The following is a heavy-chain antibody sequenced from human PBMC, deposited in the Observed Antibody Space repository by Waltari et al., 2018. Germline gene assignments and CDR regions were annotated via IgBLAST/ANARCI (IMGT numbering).Heavy chain of an antibody. CDR2: IKPDGSQQ. CDR3: ARDFNWGWDF. Sequence: EVQLVDSGGGLVQPGGSLRLSCAASGFTFGRNWLGWVRQAPGRGLEWLANIKPDGSQQYYVDSVRGRFSISRDNAKNSLYLQLNSLRAEDTAIYYCARDFNWGWDFWGQGTLVTVSS. V-gene: IGHV3-7*03. CDR1: GFTFGRNW. J-gene: IGHJ4*02. D-gene: IGHD7-27*01.